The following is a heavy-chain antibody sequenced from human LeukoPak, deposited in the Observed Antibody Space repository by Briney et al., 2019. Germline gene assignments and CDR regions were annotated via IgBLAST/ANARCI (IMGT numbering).Heavy chain of an antibody. CDR1: GFIFSSYA. V-gene: IGHV3-23*01. D-gene: IGHD3-22*01. Sequence: PGGSLRLSCAASGFIFSSYAISWVRQAPGQGLEWVSSTSGSGVSTYYADAVKGRFTISRDNSKNTLYLQMNSLRAEDTAVYYCAKALPEYYDSSGYYYWGQGTLVTVSS. CDR2: TSGSGVST. CDR3: AKALPEYYDSSGYYY. J-gene: IGHJ4*02.